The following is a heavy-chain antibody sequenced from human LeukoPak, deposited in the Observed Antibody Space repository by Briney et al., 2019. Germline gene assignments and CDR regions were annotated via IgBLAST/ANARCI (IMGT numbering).Heavy chain of an antibody. CDR3: ARHDFWSGFKGGDY. Sequence: GGSLRLSCAASGFTFSSYAMSWVRQVPGKGLEWVSAISGSGGSTYYADSVKGRFTISRDNSKTTLYLQMNSLRAEDTAFYYCARHDFWSGFKGGDYWGQGTLVTVSS. CDR2: ISGSGGST. J-gene: IGHJ4*02. D-gene: IGHD3-3*01. V-gene: IGHV3-23*01. CDR1: GFTFSSYA.